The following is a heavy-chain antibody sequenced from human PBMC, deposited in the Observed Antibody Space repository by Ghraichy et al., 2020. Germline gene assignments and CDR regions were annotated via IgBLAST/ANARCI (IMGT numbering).Heavy chain of an antibody. Sequence: LSLTCTVSGGSLSSSSYHWGWVRQPPGKGLEWIGSIYYSGSTYYNPSLKSRVTISVDTSKDQFSLKLSSVTAADTAMYYCARHQSPHFGSSSWYDYWGQGILVTVSS. D-gene: IGHD6-13*01. V-gene: IGHV4-39*01. CDR3: ARHQSPHFGSSSWYDY. CDR1: GGSLSSSSYH. J-gene: IGHJ4*02. CDR2: IYYSGST.